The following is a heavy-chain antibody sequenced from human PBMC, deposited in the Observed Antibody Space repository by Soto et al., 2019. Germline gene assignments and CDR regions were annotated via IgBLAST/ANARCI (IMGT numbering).Heavy chain of an antibody. CDR2: FYYSGTT. J-gene: IGHJ5*02. CDR1: GAYIGGSTFY. D-gene: IGHD3-10*01. CDR3: ARQNMVRGVILGWFDP. Sequence: SETVSLPCSLSGAYIGGSTFYGGGLRQPPGKGREGIASFYYSGTTYYHPSLTRRLTISVDTSKNQFSLKLSSVTAAATAVYYCARQNMVRGVILGWFDPWGQGTPVTVSS. V-gene: IGHV4-39*01.